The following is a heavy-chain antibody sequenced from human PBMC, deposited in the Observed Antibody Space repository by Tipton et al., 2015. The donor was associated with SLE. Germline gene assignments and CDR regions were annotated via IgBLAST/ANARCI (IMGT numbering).Heavy chain of an antibody. D-gene: IGHD2-8*02. CDR1: GGSISSSGYY. Sequence: TLSLTCTVSGGSISSSGYYWGWIRQPPGKGLEWIGSIYYSGTTHYNPSLKSRVTIAVDTSKNQFSLKLSSVTAADTAVYYCARGRGVQYLWYFDYWGQGTLVTVSS. J-gene: IGHJ4*02. CDR2: IYYSGTT. CDR3: ARGRGVQYLWYFDY. V-gene: IGHV4-39*07.